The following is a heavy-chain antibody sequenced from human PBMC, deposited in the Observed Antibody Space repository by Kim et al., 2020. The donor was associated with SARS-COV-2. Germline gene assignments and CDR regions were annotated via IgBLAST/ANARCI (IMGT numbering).Heavy chain of an antibody. CDR3: AKGEQYQDLLRDGMDV. CDR1: GFTFDDYA. CDR2: ISWNSGSI. J-gene: IGHJ6*02. D-gene: IGHD2-2*01. V-gene: IGHV3-9*01. Sequence: GGSLRLSCAASGFTFDDYAMHWVRQAPGKGLEWVSGISWNSGSIGYADSVKGRFTISRDNAKNSLYLQMNSLRAEDTALYYCAKGEQYQDLLRDGMDVWGQGTTVTVSS.